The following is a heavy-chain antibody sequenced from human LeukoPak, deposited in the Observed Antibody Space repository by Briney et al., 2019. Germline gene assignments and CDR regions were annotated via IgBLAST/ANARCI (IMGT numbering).Heavy chain of an antibody. J-gene: IGHJ4*02. CDR3: ARGTTMTPTYFDY. D-gene: IGHD1-1*01. Sequence: PSETLSLTCTVSGGSISSYYWSWIRQPPGKGLEWIGYIYYSGSTNYNPSLKSRVTISVDTSKNQFSLKLSPVTAADTAVYYCARGTTMTPTYFDYWGQGTLVTVSS. V-gene: IGHV4-59*01. CDR1: GGSISSYY. CDR2: IYYSGST.